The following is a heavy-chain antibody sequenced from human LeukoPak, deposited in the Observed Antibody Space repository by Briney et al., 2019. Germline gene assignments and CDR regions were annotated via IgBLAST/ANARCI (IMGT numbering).Heavy chain of an antibody. Sequence: ASVKVSCKASGYTFTGYYMHWVRQAPGQGLEWMGWINPNSGGTNYAQKFQGRVTMTRDTSISTAYMELSRLRSDDTAVYYCARGPRYDFWSGYQEYYFDYWGQGTLVIVSS. CDR3: ARGPRYDFWSGYQEYYFDY. D-gene: IGHD3-3*01. CDR2: INPNSGGT. V-gene: IGHV1-2*02. J-gene: IGHJ4*02. CDR1: GYTFTGYY.